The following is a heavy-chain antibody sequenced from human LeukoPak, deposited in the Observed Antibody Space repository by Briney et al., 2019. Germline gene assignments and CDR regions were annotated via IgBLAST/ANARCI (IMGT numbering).Heavy chain of an antibody. CDR2: ISGSGGST. D-gene: IGHD3-10*01. CDR1: GFTFSSYA. CDR3: AKVVYYYGSGVIDAFDI. V-gene: IGHV3-23*01. Sequence: PGGSLRLSCAASGFTFSSYAMSWVRQAPGKGLEWVSAISGSGGSTYYADSVKGRSTISRDNSKNTLYLQMNSLRAEDTAVYYCAKVVYYYGSGVIDAFDIWGQGTMVTVSS. J-gene: IGHJ3*02.